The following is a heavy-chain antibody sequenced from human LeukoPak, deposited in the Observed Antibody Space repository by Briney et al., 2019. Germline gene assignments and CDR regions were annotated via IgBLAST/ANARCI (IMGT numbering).Heavy chain of an antibody. CDR3: ARVVGYYYYYMDV. Sequence: PGGSLRLSCAASGLTFSAYSMNWVRRAPGKGLEWVSYINSGSNTIYYGDSVKGRFTISRDNAKNSLYLQMNSLRAEDTAVYYCARVVGYYYYYMDVWGKGTTVTLSS. CDR1: GLTFSAYS. V-gene: IGHV3-48*04. J-gene: IGHJ6*03. CDR2: INSGSNTI. D-gene: IGHD3-10*01.